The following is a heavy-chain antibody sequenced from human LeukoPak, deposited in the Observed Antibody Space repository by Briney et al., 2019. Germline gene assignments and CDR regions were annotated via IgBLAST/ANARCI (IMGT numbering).Heavy chain of an antibody. D-gene: IGHD5-24*01. CDR2: IYHSGST. CDR1: GGSISSGGYS. CDR3: ARGRRDGYSV. J-gene: IGHJ4*02. V-gene: IGHV4-30-2*01. Sequence: SETLSLTCAVSGGSISSGGYSWSWIRQPPGKGLEWIGYIYHSGSTYYNPSLKSRVTISVDRSKNQFSLKLSSVTAADTAVYYCARGRRDGYSVWGQGTLATVSS.